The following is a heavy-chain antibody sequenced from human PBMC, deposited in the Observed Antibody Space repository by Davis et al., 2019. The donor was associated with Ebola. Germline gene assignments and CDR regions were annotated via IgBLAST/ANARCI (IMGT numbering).Heavy chain of an antibody. CDR3: ARAQFPTTSDH. D-gene: IGHD1-1*01. Sequence: AASVKVSCKASGYTFTNYGITWVRQAPGQGLEWMGWISAYNGNTNQARKFQGRVTMTTDTSTSTAYMELRSLRSDDTAVYYCARAQFPTTSDHWGQGTLVTVSS. V-gene: IGHV1-18*04. J-gene: IGHJ4*02. CDR2: ISAYNGNT. CDR1: GYTFTNYG.